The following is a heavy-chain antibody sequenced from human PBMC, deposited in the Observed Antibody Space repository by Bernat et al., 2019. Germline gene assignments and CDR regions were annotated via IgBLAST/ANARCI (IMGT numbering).Heavy chain of an antibody. J-gene: IGHJ4*02. CDR2: ISYDGSNK. CDR3: AKVGSQGRYFDQLWFDY. Sequence: QMQLVESGGGVVQPGRSLRLSCAASGFTFSSYAMHWVRQAPGKGLEWVAVISYDGSNKYYAKYVKGRLTISRDNSKNTLYLQMNSLRAEDTAVYYCAKVGSQGRYFDQLWFDYWGQGTLVTVSS. V-gene: IGHV3-30-3*01. D-gene: IGHD3-9*01. CDR1: GFTFSSYA.